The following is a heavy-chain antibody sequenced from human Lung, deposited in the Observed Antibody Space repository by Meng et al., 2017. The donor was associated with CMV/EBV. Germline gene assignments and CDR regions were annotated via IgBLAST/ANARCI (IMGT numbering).Heavy chain of an antibody. CDR3: ARDHDWGADY. CDR1: GYFFNDHF. J-gene: IGHJ4*02. V-gene: IGHV1-2*02. D-gene: IGHD3-16*01. Sequence: SVXVSCKASGYFFNDHFMHWVRQAPGQGLEWMGWIQPSSGYTNYAQNFQGRVTMTSDSSIATAYMELTRPTSDDTAVYYCARDHDWGADYWGQGTLVTVSS. CDR2: IQPSSGYT.